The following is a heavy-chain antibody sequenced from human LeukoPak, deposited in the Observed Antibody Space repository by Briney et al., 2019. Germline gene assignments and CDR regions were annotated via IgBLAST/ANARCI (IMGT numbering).Heavy chain of an antibody. CDR1: GGSTTGYF. CDR3: AGAPPYYYDSRGKQYVFNI. Sequence: SETLSLTCTISGGSTTGYFWSWIRQPPGKGLEWIGYVFYSGGTLYNPSLESRVTISVDTSKTHFSLELSSVTAADTAAYYCAGAPPYYYDSRGKQYVFNIGGKGKMVPVSS. D-gene: IGHD3-22*01. J-gene: IGHJ3*02. V-gene: IGHV4-59*12. CDR2: VFYSGGT.